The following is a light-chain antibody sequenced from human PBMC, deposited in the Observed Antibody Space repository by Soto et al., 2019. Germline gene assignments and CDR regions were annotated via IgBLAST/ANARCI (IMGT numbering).Light chain of an antibody. CDR3: ALSMGNGISV. V-gene: IGLV8-61*01. Sequence: QTVVTQESSFSVSPGGTVTLTCGLISGSVSTANNPNWYQQTPGQAPRTLLYSTSTRSSGVPDRFSGSILGNKAALTITGAQADDESGYYFALSMGNGISVFGTGTKVTVL. J-gene: IGLJ1*01. CDR1: SGSVSTANN. CDR2: STS.